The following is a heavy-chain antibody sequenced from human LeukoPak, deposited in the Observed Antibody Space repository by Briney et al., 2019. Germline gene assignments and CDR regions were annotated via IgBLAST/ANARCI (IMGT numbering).Heavy chain of an antibody. Sequence: PSETLSLTCAVYGGSFSGYYWSWIRQPPGKGLEWIGEINHTGSTNYNPSLKSRLTISVDTSKNQFSLKLSSVTAADTAVYYCARGYDSSGYIYYYYFMDVWGKGTTVTVSS. CDR1: GGSFSGYY. V-gene: IGHV4-34*01. J-gene: IGHJ6*03. CDR3: ARGYDSSGYIYYYYFMDV. CDR2: INHTGST. D-gene: IGHD3-22*01.